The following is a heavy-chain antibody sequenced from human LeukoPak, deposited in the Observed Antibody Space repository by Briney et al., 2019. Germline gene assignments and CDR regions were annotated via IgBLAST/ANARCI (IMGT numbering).Heavy chain of an antibody. D-gene: IGHD4-17*01. J-gene: IGHJ4*02. CDR1: GLTVSLNY. V-gene: IGHV3-53*01. CDR2: LYSGGYT. Sequence: GGSLTLSCVASGLTVSLNYVRWARHAPGKALEWVSFLYSGGYTNHADLVEGRFPIPRDNSKNTLYLQMNCLRAEDAAVYYCSRFACGDYVAFDYWGERTLVAVSS. CDR3: SRFACGDYVAFDY.